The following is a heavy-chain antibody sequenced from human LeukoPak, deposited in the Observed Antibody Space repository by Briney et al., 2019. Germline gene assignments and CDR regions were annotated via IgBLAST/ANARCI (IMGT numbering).Heavy chain of an antibody. V-gene: IGHV4-59*01. CDR3: ARGNDYVWGSYRPWDWFDP. Sequence: PSETLSLTCTVSGGSISSYYWSWIRQPPGKGLEWIGYIYYSGSTNYNPSLKSRVTISVDTSKNQFSLKLSSVTAADTAVYYCARGNDYVWGSYRPWDWFDPWGQGTLVTVSS. CDR2: IYYSGST. J-gene: IGHJ5*02. CDR1: GGSISSYY. D-gene: IGHD3-16*02.